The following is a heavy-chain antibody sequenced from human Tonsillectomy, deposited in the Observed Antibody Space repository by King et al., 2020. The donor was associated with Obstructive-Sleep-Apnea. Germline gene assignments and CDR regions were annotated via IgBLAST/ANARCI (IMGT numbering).Heavy chain of an antibody. J-gene: IGHJ4*02. V-gene: IGHV3-33*06. CDR1: GFTFSSYG. CDR3: AKERSTSFDY. CDR2: IWYDGDNK. D-gene: IGHD2-15*01. Sequence: VQLVESGGGVVQPGRSLRLSCAASGFTFSSYGMHWVRQAPGKGLEWVAVIWYDGDNKYYAESVKGRFTISRDNSKKTLFLQMNSLRAEDTAVYYCAKERSTSFDYWGQGTLGTVSS.